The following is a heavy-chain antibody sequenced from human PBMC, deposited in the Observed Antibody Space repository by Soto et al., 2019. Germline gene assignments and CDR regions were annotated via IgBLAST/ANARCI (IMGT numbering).Heavy chain of an antibody. CDR3: VRKLKDGGVDV. Sequence: GVSLRLSCAAFGFTFSNYGRHWLRQAPGKGLEWVALIYYDGSNKYYADSVEGRFTVSRDNSKNTLFLKTNSLRDEDTAVDMCVRKLKDGGVDVCGQGCKVTV. CDR2: IYYDGSNK. V-gene: IGHV3-33*01. J-gene: IGHJ6*02. CDR1: GFTFSNYG.